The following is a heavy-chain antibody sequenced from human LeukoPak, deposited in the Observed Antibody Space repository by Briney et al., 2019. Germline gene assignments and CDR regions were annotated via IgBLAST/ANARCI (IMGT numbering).Heavy chain of an antibody. V-gene: IGHV3-7*05. J-gene: IGHJ4*02. CDR1: GFTFSAYW. CDR3: TVGGTTTWVEDY. Sequence: GGSLRLSCAASGFTFSAYWMSWVRQAPGKGLEWVANIKQDGRDKYYVDSVKGRFTISRDNAKNSVYLQMNSLRVEDTAVYYCTVGGTTTWVEDYWGQGTLVTVSS. CDR2: IKQDGRDK. D-gene: IGHD2-2*01.